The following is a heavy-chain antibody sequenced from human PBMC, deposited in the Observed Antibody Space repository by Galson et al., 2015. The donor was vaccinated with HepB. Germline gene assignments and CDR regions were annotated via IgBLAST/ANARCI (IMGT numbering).Heavy chain of an antibody. V-gene: IGHV1-45*02. CDR1: GYTFTYRY. J-gene: IGHJ6*02. Sequence: SVKVSCKASGYTFTYRYLHWVRQAPGQALEWMGWITPFNGNTNYAQKFQDRVTITRDRSMSTAYMELSSLRSEDTAMYYCASRSPNCGGDCYGMDVWGQGTTVTVSS. CDR2: ITPFNGNT. D-gene: IGHD2-21*01. CDR3: ASRSPNCGGDCYGMDV.